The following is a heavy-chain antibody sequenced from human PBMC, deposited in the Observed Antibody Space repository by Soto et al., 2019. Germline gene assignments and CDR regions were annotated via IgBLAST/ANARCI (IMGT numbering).Heavy chain of an antibody. CDR1: GYSFTSYW. D-gene: IGHD4-17*01. Sequence: GESLKISCKGSGYSFTSYWIGWVRQMPGKGLEWMGIIYPGDSDTRYSPSFQGQVTISADKSISTAYLQWSSLKASDTAMYYCARRGGDQRLGYYYYYYMDVWGKGTTVTVSS. J-gene: IGHJ6*03. V-gene: IGHV5-51*01. CDR3: ARRGGDQRLGYYYYYYMDV. CDR2: IYPGDSDT.